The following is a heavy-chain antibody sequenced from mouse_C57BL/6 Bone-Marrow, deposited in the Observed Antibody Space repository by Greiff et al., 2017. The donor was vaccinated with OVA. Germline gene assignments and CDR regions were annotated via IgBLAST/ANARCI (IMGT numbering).Heavy chain of an antibody. CDR3: ARPYLDY. D-gene: IGHD2-10*01. CDR2: IDPSDSYT. J-gene: IGHJ4*01. Sequence: VQLQQPGAELVRPGTSVKLSCKASGYTFTSYWMHWVKQRPGQGLEWIGVIDPSDSYTNYNQKFKGKATLTVDTSSSTAYMQLSSLTSEDSAVYYWARPYLDYWGQGTSVTVSS. V-gene: IGHV1-59*01. CDR1: GYTFTSYW.